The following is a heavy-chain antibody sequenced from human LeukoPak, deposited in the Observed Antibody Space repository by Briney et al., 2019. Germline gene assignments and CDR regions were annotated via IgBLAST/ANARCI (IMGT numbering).Heavy chain of an antibody. CDR3: ASPLRSSRGAFDI. CDR1: GFTFSSYE. Sequence: GGSLRLSCAASGFTFSSYEMNWVRQAPGKGLEWVSYISSSGSTIYYADSVKGRFTISRDNAKNSLYLQMNSLRAEDTAVYYCASPLRSSRGAFDIWGQGTMVTVSS. CDR2: ISSSGSTI. V-gene: IGHV3-48*03. D-gene: IGHD3-16*02. J-gene: IGHJ3*02.